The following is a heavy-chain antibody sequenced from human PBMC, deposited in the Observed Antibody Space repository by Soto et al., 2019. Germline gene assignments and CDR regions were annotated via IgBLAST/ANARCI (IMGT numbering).Heavy chain of an antibody. D-gene: IGHD1-26*01. CDR3: AKVLSGSYSGLDYYYYGMDV. J-gene: IGHJ6*02. CDR2: ISYDGSNK. CDR1: GFIFSNYG. Sequence: GGSLRLSCAASGFIFSNYGMHWVRQVSGKGLEWVAVISYDGSNKNYADSVKGRFTISRDNSKNTLYLQMNSLRPEDTAVYYYAKVLSGSYSGLDYYYYGMDVWGQGTTVTVSS. V-gene: IGHV3-30*18.